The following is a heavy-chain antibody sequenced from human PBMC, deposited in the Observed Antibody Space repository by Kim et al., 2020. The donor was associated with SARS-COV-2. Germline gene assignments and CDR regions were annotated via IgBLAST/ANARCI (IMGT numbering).Heavy chain of an antibody. D-gene: IGHD6-13*01. CDR1: GFTFSDHY. CDR2: TKNKAKSYTT. CDR3: VRLTQYNSRWYYYDH. J-gene: IGHJ4*02. Sequence: GGSLRLSCAASGFTFSDHYMDWVRQAPGKGLEWVGRTKNKAKSYTTLYAASVKGRFTISRDDSKNSLYLQLNSLETEDTAVYYCVRLTQYNSRWYYYDHWGQGTLVTVSS. V-gene: IGHV3-72*01.